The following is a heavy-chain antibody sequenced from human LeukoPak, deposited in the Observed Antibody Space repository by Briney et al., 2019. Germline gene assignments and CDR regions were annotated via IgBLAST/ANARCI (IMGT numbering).Heavy chain of an antibody. CDR1: GLTFSSYW. D-gene: IGHD6-19*01. CDR3: ARGSTQYSSGWYGLDY. J-gene: IGHJ4*02. CDR2: VNSDGSST. V-gene: IGHV3-74*01. Sequence: GGSLRLSCAASGLTFSSYWMHWVRQAPGKGLVWVSRVNSDGSSTTYADSVKGRFTISRDNAKNTLYLQMNSLRAEDTAVYYCARGSTQYSSGWYGLDYWGQGILVTVSS.